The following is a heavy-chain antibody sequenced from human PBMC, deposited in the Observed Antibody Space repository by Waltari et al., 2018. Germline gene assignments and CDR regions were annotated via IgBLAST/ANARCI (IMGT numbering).Heavy chain of an antibody. CDR1: GGSFSGYY. Sequence: QVQLQQWGAGLLKPSATLSLTCAVYGGSFSGYYWSWIRQPPGKGREWIGEINHRGSTNYNPSLKSRVTISVDTSKNQFSLMLSSVTAADTAVYYCARGAISGYYFDYWGQGTLVTVSS. CDR2: INHRGST. V-gene: IGHV4-34*01. D-gene: IGHD3-22*01. CDR3: ARGAISGYYFDY. J-gene: IGHJ4*02.